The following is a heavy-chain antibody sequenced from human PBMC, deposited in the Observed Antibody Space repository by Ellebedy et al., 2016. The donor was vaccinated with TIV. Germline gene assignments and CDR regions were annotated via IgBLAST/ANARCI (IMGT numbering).Heavy chain of an antibody. CDR3: VRGSRGAFDI. Sequence: SQTLSLTCAISGDSVSSNSVAWHWIRQSPSRGLEWLGRTYYRSKWYNEYAVSVKSRITINPGTSKNQFSLQLNSLTPEDQALYYCVRGSRGAFDIWGQGTMVTVSS. CDR2: TYYRSKWYN. J-gene: IGHJ3*02. CDR1: GDSVSSNSVA. V-gene: IGHV6-1*01.